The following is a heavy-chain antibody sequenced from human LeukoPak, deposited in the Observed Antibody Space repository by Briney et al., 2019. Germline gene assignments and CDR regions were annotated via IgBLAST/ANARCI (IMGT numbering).Heavy chain of an antibody. D-gene: IGHD5-12*01. CDR3: ARGGSGYDWFDP. CDR2: ISYSGNT. V-gene: IGHV4-59*01. CDR1: GGSISFYY. Sequence: PSETLSLTCTVSGGSISFYYWSWIRQPPGKGLEWIGYISYSGNTNYNPSLKSRVTISVDTSKNQFSLKLSSVTAADTAVYYCARGGSGYDWFDPWGQGTLATVSS. J-gene: IGHJ5*02.